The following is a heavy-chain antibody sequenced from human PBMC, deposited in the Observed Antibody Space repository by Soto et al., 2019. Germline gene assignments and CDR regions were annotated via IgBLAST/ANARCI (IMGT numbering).Heavy chain of an antibody. CDR2: ISGSGGDT. CDR1: GFTFTSYA. J-gene: IGHJ4*02. D-gene: IGHD3-3*01. Sequence: PGGSLRLSCSASGFTFTSYAMSWVRQAPGKGLEWVSGISGSGGDTKSADSVKGRFTISRDNFKNMLYLQMNSLRAEDTAVYYCAKHPFWTLYNTGLDSWGQGTLVTVSS. V-gene: IGHV3-23*01. CDR3: AKHPFWTLYNTGLDS.